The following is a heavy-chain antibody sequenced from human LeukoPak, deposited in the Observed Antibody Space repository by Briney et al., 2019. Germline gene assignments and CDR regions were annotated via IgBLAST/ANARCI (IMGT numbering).Heavy chain of an antibody. CDR2: FYPGDSDT. CDR3: ARGESCGGGSCSWVFNY. J-gene: IGHJ4*02. D-gene: IGHD2-15*01. V-gene: IGHV5-51*01. CDR1: GYSFNSHW. Sequence: GESLKISCKASGYSFNSHWIGWVRQMPGRGLEWMGVFYPGDSDTRYSPSFQGQVTISVDKSITTAYLQWSSLKASDTAMYYCARGESCGGGSCSWVFNYWGQGTLVTVSS.